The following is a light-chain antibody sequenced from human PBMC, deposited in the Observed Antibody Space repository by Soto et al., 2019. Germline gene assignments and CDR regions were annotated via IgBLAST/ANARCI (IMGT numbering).Light chain of an antibody. V-gene: IGLV2-8*01. CDR3: SSYAGSNFVV. CDR1: SSDVGGYNY. Sequence: QSLLTQPPSASGSPGQSVTISCTGTSSDVGGYNYVSWYQQHPGKAPKLMIYEVSKRPSGVPDRFSGSKSGNTASLIVSGLQAEDEADYYCSSYAGSNFVVFGGGTKLTVL. J-gene: IGLJ2*01. CDR2: EVS.